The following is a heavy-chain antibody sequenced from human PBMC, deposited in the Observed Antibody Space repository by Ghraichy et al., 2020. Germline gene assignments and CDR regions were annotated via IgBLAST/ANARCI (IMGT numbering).Heavy chain of an antibody. CDR2: ISGSGGST. Sequence: GSLRLSCAASGFTFSSYAMSWVRQAPGKGLEWVSAISGSGGSTYYAESVKGRFTISRDNSKNTLDLQMNSLRAEETAVYHCAKDRIGIAVTWGQGTLVTVSS. CDR3: AKDRIGIAVT. J-gene: IGHJ5*02. CDR1: GFTFSSYA. D-gene: IGHD6-19*01. V-gene: IGHV3-23*01.